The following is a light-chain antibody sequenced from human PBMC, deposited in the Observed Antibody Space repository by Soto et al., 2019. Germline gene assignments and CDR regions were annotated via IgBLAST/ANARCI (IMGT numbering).Light chain of an antibody. CDR1: QSVNRN. CDR3: QQYKKWPLT. J-gene: IGKJ4*02. V-gene: IGKV3-15*01. CDR2: GAS. Sequence: EIVMTQSPGTLPVSPGERATVSCRASQSVNRNLAWYQQKPGQAPRLLISGASIRATGIPVRFSGSGSGTDFTLTISSLQSEDFEDYYCQQYKKWPLTFGGGTKVEIK.